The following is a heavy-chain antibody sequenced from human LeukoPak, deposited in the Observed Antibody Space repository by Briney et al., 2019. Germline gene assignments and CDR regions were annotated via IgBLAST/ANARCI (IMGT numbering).Heavy chain of an antibody. CDR2: ISSSSYI. CDR1: GFTFSSYS. J-gene: IGHJ4*02. CDR3: ARDTAPPDTVTDY. Sequence: GGSLRLSCAASGFTFSSYSMNWVRQAPGKGLEWVSSISSSSYIYYADSVKGRFTISRDNAKNSLYLQMNSLRAEGTAVYYCARDTAPPDTVTDYWGQGTLVTVSS. V-gene: IGHV3-21*01. D-gene: IGHD4-17*01.